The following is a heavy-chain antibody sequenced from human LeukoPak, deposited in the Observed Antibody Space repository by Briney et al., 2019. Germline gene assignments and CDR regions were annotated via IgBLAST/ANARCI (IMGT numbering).Heavy chain of an antibody. V-gene: IGHV3-9*01. CDR3: AKGAERMTGYPTQPPFDY. D-gene: IGHD3-9*01. CDR2: ISWNSGSI. Sequence: PGRSLRLSCAASGFTFDDYAMHWVRHAPGKGLEWVSGISWNSGSIGYADSVKGRFTISRDNAKNSLYLQMNSLRAEDTALYYCAKGAERMTGYPTQPPFDYWGQGTLVTVSS. CDR1: GFTFDDYA. J-gene: IGHJ4*02.